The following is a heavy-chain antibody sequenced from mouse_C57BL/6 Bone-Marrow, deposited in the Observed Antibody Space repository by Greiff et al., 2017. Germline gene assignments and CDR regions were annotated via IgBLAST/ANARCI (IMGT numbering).Heavy chain of an antibody. D-gene: IGHD1-1*01. J-gene: IGHJ3*01. V-gene: IGHV1-50*01. CDR1: GYTFTSYW. CDR2: IDPSDSYT. Sequence: QVQLKESGAELVKPGASVKLSFKASGYTFTSYWMQWVKQRPGQGLEWIGEIDPSDSYTNYNQKFKGKATLTVDTSSSTAYMQLSSLTSEDSAVYYCAREYYGSSSWFAYWGQGTLVTVSA. CDR3: AREYYGSSSWFAY.